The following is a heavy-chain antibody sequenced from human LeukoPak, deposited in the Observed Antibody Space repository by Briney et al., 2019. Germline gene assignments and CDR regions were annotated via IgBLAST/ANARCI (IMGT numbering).Heavy chain of an antibody. CDR1: GGSISSGGHY. D-gene: IGHD6-19*01. CDR2: IYYSGST. CDR3: ARARAGDGPVAGIFDY. J-gene: IGHJ4*02. V-gene: IGHV4-31*03. Sequence: SQTLSLTCTVSGGSISSGGHYWSWIRQHPGKGLEWIGNIYYSGSTYYNPPLKSRLTMSVDTSKNQFSLKLSSVTAADTAVYYCARARAGDGPVAGIFDYWGQGTLVTVSS.